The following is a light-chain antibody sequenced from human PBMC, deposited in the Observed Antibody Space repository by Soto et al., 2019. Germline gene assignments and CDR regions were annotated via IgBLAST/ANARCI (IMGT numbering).Light chain of an antibody. CDR1: QVINNY. CDR2: ATS. V-gene: IGKV1-9*01. J-gene: IGKJ4*01. CDR3: QQVNSYPLT. Sequence: DIQLTQSPSFLSASVGDRVTITCRASQVINNYLAWYQQKPGKAPNLLLYATSTLQSGVPSRFSGSGSGTEFTLTISSLQPEDFAAYYCQQVNSYPLTFGGGTKVDIK.